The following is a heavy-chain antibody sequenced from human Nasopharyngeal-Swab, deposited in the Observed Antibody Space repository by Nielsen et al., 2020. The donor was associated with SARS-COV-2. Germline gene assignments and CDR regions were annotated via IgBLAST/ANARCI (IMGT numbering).Heavy chain of an antibody. CDR3: ARVLAAAGYNWFDP. J-gene: IGHJ5*02. V-gene: IGHV1-46*01. Sequence: WVRQAPGQGLEWMGIINPSGGSTSYAQKFQGRVTMTRDTSTSTVYMELSSLRSEDTAVYYCARVLAAAGYNWFDPWGQGTLVTVS. CDR2: INPSGGST. D-gene: IGHD6-13*01.